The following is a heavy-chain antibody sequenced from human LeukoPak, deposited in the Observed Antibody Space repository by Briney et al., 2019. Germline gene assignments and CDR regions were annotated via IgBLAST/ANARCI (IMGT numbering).Heavy chain of an antibody. Sequence: SETLSLTCTVSDDSISDYYRGWIRQAPGKGLEWIGYFYNSGRSTYNPSLKSRVSISVDTSKNQFSLRLNSVILADTAVYYCTRGAGWLIDDWGQGILVTVSS. CDR2: FYNSGRS. J-gene: IGHJ4*02. V-gene: IGHV4-59*01. CDR3: TRGAGWLIDD. D-gene: IGHD3-16*01. CDR1: DDSISDYY.